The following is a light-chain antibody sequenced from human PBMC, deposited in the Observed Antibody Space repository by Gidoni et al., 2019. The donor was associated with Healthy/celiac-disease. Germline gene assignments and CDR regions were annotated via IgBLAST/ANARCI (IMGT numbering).Light chain of an antibody. CDR3: QQRSNWPPEVT. V-gene: IGKV3-11*01. CDR1: QSVSSY. J-gene: IGKJ4*01. CDR2: DAS. Sequence: PGERATLSCRASQSVSSYLAWYQQKPGQAPRLLIYDASNRATGIPARFSGSGSGTDFTLTISSLEPEDFAVYYCQQRSNWPPEVTFGGGTKVEIK.